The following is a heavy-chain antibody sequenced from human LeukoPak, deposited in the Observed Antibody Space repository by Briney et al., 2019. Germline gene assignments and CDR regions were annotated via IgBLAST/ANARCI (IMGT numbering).Heavy chain of an antibody. CDR1: GGTFSSYA. V-gene: IGHV1-69*04. J-gene: IGHJ5*02. D-gene: IGHD3-16*01. CDR2: IIPILGIA. CDR3: ARDRLRRGVSPSWFDP. Sequence: ASVTVSCKASGGTFSSYAISWVRQAPGQGLEWMGRIIPILGIANYAQKFQGRVTITADKSTSTAYMELSSLRSEDTAVYYCARDRLRRGVSPSWFDPWGQGTLVTVSS.